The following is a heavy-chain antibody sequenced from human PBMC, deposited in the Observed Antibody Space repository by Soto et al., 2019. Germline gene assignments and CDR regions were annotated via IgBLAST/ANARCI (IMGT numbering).Heavy chain of an antibody. J-gene: IGHJ4*02. V-gene: IGHV4-39*02. CDR3: QIEVRELNILANDC. D-gene: IGHD3-10*01. CDR2: IYYTGAT. Sequence: QLQLRESGPGLIKPSETLSLTCTVSGGSISSSSYYRGWVRQPPGKWLEWIGTIYYTGATQYNPSLKSRVTTSVDTSRHQFSLKLSSVTAADTAVYYCQIEVRELNILANDCWGQGTLVTVSS. CDR1: GGSISSSSYY.